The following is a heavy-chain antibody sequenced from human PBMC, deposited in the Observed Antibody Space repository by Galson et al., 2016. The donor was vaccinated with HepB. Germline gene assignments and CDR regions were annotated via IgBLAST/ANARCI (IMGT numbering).Heavy chain of an antibody. V-gene: IGHV3-64*04. D-gene: IGHD2-2*01. Sequence: SLRLSCAASGFSFSSYAMDWVRQAPGKGLEFVSGITNNGDTTDYADSVKGRFTISRDNSKNTLSLQMNSLTADDTAIYYCVQGSTAPAVWGKGTTVTVSS. CDR3: VQGSTAPAV. CDR2: ITNNGDTT. J-gene: IGHJ6*04. CDR1: GFSFSSYA.